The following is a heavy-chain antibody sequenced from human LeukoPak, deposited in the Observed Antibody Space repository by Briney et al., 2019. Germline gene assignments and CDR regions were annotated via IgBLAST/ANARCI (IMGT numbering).Heavy chain of an antibody. CDR3: ARGSTEWFDYMDV. J-gene: IGHJ6*03. D-gene: IGHD3-10*01. Sequence: GGSLRLSCAASGFTFNNYAMSWVRQAPGKGLEWVSVISGGGGSTYYADSVMGRFTISRDNSKNTLYLQMNSLRAGDTAVYYCARGSTEWFDYMDVWGKGTTVTVSS. CDR1: GFTFNNYA. CDR2: ISGGGGST. V-gene: IGHV3-23*01.